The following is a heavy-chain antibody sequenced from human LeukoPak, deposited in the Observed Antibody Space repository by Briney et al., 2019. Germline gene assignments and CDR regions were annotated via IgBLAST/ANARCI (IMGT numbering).Heavy chain of an antibody. J-gene: IGHJ3*02. Sequence: SETLSLTCTVSGGSISSYYWSWIRQPPGKGLEWIGYIYYSGSTNYNPSLKSRVTISVDTSKNQFSLKLSSVTVADTAVYYCARHVGHYYGSGRIDAFDIWGQGTMVTVSS. CDR1: GGSISSYY. V-gene: IGHV4-59*08. D-gene: IGHD3-10*01. CDR2: IYYSGST. CDR3: ARHVGHYYGSGRIDAFDI.